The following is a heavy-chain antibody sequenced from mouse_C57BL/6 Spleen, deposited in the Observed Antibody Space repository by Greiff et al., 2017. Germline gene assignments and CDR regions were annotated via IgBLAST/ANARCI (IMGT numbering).Heavy chain of an antibody. CDR3: VRGDPQWDFDV. J-gene: IGHJ1*03. V-gene: IGHV10-3*01. CDR2: IRSKSSNYAT. CDR1: GFTFNTYA. Sequence: EVQLVESGGGLVQPKGSLKLSCAASGFTFNTYAMHWVRQAPGKGLEWVARIRSKSSNYATYYADSVKDRFTISRDDSQSMLYLQMNNLKTEDSARDYCVRGDPQWDFDVWGTGTTVTVSS.